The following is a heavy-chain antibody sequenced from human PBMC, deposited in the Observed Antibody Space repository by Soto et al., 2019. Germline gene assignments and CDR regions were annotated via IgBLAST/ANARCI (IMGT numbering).Heavy chain of an antibody. V-gene: IGHV1-18*04. J-gene: IGHJ4*01. Sequence: QVQLVQSGAEVKKPGASVKVSCKASGYTFTTYGITWVRQAPGQGLEWMGWISAYRGNTNYAQKPQGRLTVTTDTSTNTAYMDLRSLRSDDTAVYYCARVVKAGDYGDYGRYYFDYWGHGTLVTVSS. CDR1: GYTFTTYG. D-gene: IGHD4-17*01. CDR3: ARVVKAGDYGDYGRYYFDY. CDR2: ISAYRGNT.